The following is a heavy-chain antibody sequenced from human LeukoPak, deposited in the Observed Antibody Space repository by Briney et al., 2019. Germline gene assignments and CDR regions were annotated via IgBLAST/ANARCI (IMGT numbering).Heavy chain of an antibody. CDR3: AKVPPSPGWWYFDL. CDR2: ITGRGAST. J-gene: IGHJ2*01. CDR1: GFTFSSYA. V-gene: IGHV3-23*01. Sequence: GGSLRLSCAASGFTFSSYAMSWVRQAPGKGLEWVSDITGRGASTYYADSVKGRFTISRDNSKNTLYLQMNSLRAEDTAVYYCAKVPPSPGWWYFDLWGRGTLVTVSS.